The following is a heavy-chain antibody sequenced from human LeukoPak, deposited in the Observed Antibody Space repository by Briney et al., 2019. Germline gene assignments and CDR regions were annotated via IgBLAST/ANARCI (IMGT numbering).Heavy chain of an antibody. CDR3: ARDRRMYHYDSSGYS. J-gene: IGHJ4*02. D-gene: IGHD3-22*01. V-gene: IGHV3-11*01. CDR1: GFTFSDYY. CDR2: ISSSGSTI. Sequence: PGGSLRLSCAASGFTFSDYYMSWIRQAPGKGLEWVSYISSSGSTIYYADSVKGRFTISRDNAKSSLYLQMNSLRAEDTAVYYCARDRRMYHYDSSGYSWGQGTLVTVSS.